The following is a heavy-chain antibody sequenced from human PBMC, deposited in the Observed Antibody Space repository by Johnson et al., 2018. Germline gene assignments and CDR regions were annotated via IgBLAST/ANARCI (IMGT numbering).Heavy chain of an antibody. CDR3: AKDKGTDYYFYYMDV. CDR2: ISYNSGTI. J-gene: IGHJ6*03. Sequence: EVQLVESGGGLVQPGRSLRLSCAASGFTFDDYAMNWVRQPPGKGLEWVSGISYNSGTIGYADSVKGRFTISRDNAKNSLYLQMNSRRGEDTALYYCAKDKGTDYYFYYMDVWGKGTTVTVSS. V-gene: IGHV3-9*01. CDR1: GFTFDDYA.